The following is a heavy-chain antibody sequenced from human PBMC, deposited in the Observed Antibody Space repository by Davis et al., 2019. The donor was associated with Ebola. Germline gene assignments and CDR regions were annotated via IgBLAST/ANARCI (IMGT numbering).Heavy chain of an antibody. CDR3: ARDGQGNCSSTSCYYYYYYGMDV. Sequence: HTGGPLRPSCAASGFTFSTYWMHWVRQAPGKGLVWVSRINSDWSSTSYADSVKGRFTISRDNAKNSLYLQMNSLRAEDTAVYYCARDGQGNCSSTSCYYYYYYGMDVWGQGTTVTVSS. J-gene: IGHJ6*02. CDR1: GFTFSTYW. D-gene: IGHD2-2*01. CDR2: INSDWSST. V-gene: IGHV3-74*01.